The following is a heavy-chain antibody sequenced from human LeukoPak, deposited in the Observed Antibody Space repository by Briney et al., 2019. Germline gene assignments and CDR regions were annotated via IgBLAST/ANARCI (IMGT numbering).Heavy chain of an antibody. J-gene: IGHJ4*02. CDR1: RFTFSSYW. D-gene: IGHD3-10*01. CDR3: ARGAYGSGSYPDY. Sequence: GGSLRLSCAASRFTFSSYWMSWVRQAPGKGLEWVANIKQDGSEKYYVGSVKGRFTISRDNAKNSLYLQMNSLRAEDTAVYYCARGAYGSGSYPDYWGQGTLVTVSS. V-gene: IGHV3-7*01. CDR2: IKQDGSEK.